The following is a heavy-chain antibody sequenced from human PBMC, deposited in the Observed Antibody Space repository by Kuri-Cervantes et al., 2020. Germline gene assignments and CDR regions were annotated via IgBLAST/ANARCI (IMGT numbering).Heavy chain of an antibody. CDR2: INHSGST. Sequence: WVRQVPGKGLEWVGEINHSGSTTLKSRVTISVDKSKNRFSLDLTSVTAADTAVYWCARELAFCGAACYAHDYWGQGILVTVSS. V-gene: IGHV4-4*01. J-gene: IGHJ4*02. CDR3: ARELAFCGAACYAHDY. D-gene: IGHD2-21*02.